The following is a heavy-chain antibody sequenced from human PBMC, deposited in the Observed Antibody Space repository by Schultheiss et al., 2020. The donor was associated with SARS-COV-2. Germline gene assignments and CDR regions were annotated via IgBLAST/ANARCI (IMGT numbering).Heavy chain of an antibody. CDR3: ARGSCGYSYGLPKYWYFDL. D-gene: IGHD5-18*01. V-gene: IGHV4-59*12. Sequence: SQTLSLTCTVSGGSISSYYWSWIRQPPGKGLEWIGYIYYSGSTYYNPSLKSRVNISVDTSKNQFSLNLSSVTAADTAVYYCARGSCGYSYGLPKYWYFDLLGRGTLVTFSS. CDR2: IYYSGST. CDR1: GGSISSYY. J-gene: IGHJ2*01.